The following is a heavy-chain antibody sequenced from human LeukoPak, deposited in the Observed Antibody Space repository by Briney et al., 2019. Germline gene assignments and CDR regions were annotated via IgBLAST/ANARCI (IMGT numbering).Heavy chain of an antibody. CDR2: IHFDGNSK. CDR3: VRDPPAHGQYFDF. D-gene: IGHD5-24*01. CDR1: GFPFSNYV. J-gene: IGHJ4*02. V-gene: IGHV3-30*02. Sequence: GGSLRLSCAASGFPFSNYVIHWVRQTPGKGLEWVALIHFDGNSKYYVDSVKGRFSISRDNFKNTVYLQMNNLRTEDTAVYYCVRDPPAHGQYFDFWGQGTLVTVSS.